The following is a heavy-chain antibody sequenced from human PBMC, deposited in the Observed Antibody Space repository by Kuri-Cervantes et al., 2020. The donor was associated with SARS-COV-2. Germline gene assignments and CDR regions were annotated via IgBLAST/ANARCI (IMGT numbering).Heavy chain of an antibody. CDR3: ARYGFDFWSGYARTYYYYYGMDV. Sequence: SETLSLTCTVSGGSISSYYWSWIRQPPGKGLEWIGYIYYSGSTNYNPSHKSRVTISVDTSKNQFSLKLSSVTAADTAVYYCARYGFDFWSGYARTYYYYYGMDVWGQGTTVTVSS. D-gene: IGHD3-3*01. CDR2: IYYSGST. V-gene: IGHV4-59*12. J-gene: IGHJ6*02. CDR1: GGSISSYY.